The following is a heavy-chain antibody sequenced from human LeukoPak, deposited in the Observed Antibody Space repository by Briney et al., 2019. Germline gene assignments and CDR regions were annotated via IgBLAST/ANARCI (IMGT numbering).Heavy chain of an antibody. D-gene: IGHD1-26*01. CDR1: GFTFSSYS. CDR2: ISSSSSYI. Sequence: PGGSLRLSCETSGFTFSSYSMNWVRQAPGKRMDRVSSISSSSSYIYYADSVKGRFTISRDNAKNSLYLQMNSLRAEDTAVYYCAREEWSYSGSYFLDYWGQGTLVTVSS. J-gene: IGHJ4*02. V-gene: IGHV3-21*01. CDR3: AREEWSYSGSYFLDY.